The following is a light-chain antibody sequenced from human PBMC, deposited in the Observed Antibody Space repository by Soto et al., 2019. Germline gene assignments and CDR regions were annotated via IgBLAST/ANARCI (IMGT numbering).Light chain of an antibody. CDR1: QSVSIY. V-gene: IGKV3-11*01. CDR2: DAS. CDR3: QQRSNWPT. J-gene: IGKJ5*01. Sequence: EIVLTQSPATLSLSPGERATLSCRASQSVSIYLAWYQQKPGQAPRLLIYDASNRATGIPARFSGSGSGTDFTLTISSLEPEDFVVYYCQQRSNWPTFGQGTRLEIK.